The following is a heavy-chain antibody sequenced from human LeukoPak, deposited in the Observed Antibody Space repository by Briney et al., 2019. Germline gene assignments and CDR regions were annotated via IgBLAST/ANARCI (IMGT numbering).Heavy chain of an antibody. CDR2: IYYSGST. CDR3: ATEGTRRDGYNYARAFDI. D-gene: IGHD5-24*01. Sequence: PSETLSLTCTVSSGSISSYYWSWIRQPPGKGLEWIGYIYYSGSTNYNPSLKSRVTISVDTSKNQFSLKLSSVTAAGTAVYYCATEGTRRDGYNYARAFDIWGQGTMVTVSS. J-gene: IGHJ3*02. CDR1: SGSISSYY. V-gene: IGHV4-59*01.